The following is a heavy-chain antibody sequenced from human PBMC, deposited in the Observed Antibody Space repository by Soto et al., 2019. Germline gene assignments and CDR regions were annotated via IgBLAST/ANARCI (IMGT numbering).Heavy chain of an antibody. Sequence: QLVQSGAEVKKPGASVKVSCKASGYTFANYAMQWVRQAPGQRLEWMGWINGGSGSTRYSQNFQGRLTITRDSSANTVYMELSSLRSGDTAIYYCARPPPPLGRFDSWGQGTLVTVSS. CDR2: INGGSGST. V-gene: IGHV1-3*01. CDR1: GYTFANYA. CDR3: ARPPPPLGRFDS. J-gene: IGHJ5*01.